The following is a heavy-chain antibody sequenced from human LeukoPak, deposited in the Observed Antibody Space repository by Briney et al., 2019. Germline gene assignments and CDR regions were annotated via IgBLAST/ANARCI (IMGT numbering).Heavy chain of an antibody. Sequence: GGSLRLSCAASGFTFSRYWMHWVRQAPGKGLVWVSRINADGSTTSYADSVRGRFTISRDNSKNTLYLQMNSLRAEDTAVYYCAKSTASNWGQGTLVTVSS. CDR3: AKSTASN. CDR1: GFTFSRYW. CDR2: INADGSTT. J-gene: IGHJ4*02. D-gene: IGHD5-18*01. V-gene: IGHV3-74*01.